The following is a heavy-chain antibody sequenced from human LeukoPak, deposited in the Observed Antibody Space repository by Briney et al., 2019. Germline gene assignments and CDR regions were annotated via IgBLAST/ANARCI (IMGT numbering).Heavy chain of an antibody. D-gene: IGHD3-10*01. Sequence: ASVKVSCKASGGTFSAYYAISWVRQAPGQGLEWKGRIIPIVGTANYAQKFQGRVTITADKSTATVYMELSNLRSGDTAVYYCARGITVVRGVIKGGMDVWGQGTTVTVSS. CDR3: ARGITVVRGVIKGGMDV. J-gene: IGHJ6*02. CDR2: IIPIVGTA. CDR1: GGTFSAYYA. V-gene: IGHV1-69*04.